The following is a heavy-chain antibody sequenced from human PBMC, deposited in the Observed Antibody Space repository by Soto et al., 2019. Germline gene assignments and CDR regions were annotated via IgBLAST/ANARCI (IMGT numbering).Heavy chain of an antibody. V-gene: IGHV1-2*04. CDR2: INPNSGGT. CDR1: GYTFTGYY. Sequence: ASVKVSCKASGYTFTGYYMHWVRQAPGQGLEWMGWINPNSGGTNYAQKFQGWVTMTRDTSISTAHMELSRLRSDDTAVYYCAREIVVPAANNYYGTDVWGQGTTVTVSS. D-gene: IGHD2-2*01. CDR3: AREIVVPAANNYYGTDV. J-gene: IGHJ6*02.